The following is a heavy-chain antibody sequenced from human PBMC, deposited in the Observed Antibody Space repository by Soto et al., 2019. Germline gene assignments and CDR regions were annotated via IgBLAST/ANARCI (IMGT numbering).Heavy chain of an antibody. CDR2: IRSKAYGGTT. Sequence: GGSLRLSCTASGFTFGDYAMSWFRQAPGKGLEWVGFIRSKAYGGTTEYAASVKGRFTISRDDSKSIAYLQMNSLKTEDTAVYYCTRENXGLYDFWSGYYLYGTDVWGQGTTVTVSS. J-gene: IGHJ6*02. CDR3: TRENXGLYDFWSGYYLYGTDV. CDR1: GFTFGDYA. D-gene: IGHD3-3*01. V-gene: IGHV3-49*03.